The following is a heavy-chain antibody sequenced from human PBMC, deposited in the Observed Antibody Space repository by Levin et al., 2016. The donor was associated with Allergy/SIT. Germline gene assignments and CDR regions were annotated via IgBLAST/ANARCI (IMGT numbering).Heavy chain of an antibody. CDR1: GFTFSSYS. CDR2: ISSSSHFI. CDR3: ARNRIVGAFNWFDP. V-gene: IGHV3-48*01. Sequence: GGSLRLSCAASGFTFSSYSMSWVRQAPGKGLEWVSYISSSSHFIYYADSVKGRFTISRDNAKNSLYLQMNSLRAEDTAVYSCARNRIVGAFNWFDPWGQGTVVTVSS. D-gene: IGHD1-26*01. J-gene: IGHJ5*02.